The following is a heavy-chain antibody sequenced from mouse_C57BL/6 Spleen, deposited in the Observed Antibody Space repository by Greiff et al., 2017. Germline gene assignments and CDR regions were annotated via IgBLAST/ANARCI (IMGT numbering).Heavy chain of an antibody. V-gene: IGHV2-2*01. J-gene: IGHJ2*01. CDR3: ARGGYYDYDEGYFDY. CDR2: IWSGGST. D-gene: IGHD2-4*01. CDR1: GFSLTSYG. Sequence: VKLQESGPGLVQPSQSLSITCTVSGFSLTSYGVHWVRQSPGKGLEWLGVIWSGGSTDYNAAFISRLSISKDNSKSQVFFKMNSLQADDTAIYYCARGGYYDYDEGYFDYWGQGTTLTVSS.